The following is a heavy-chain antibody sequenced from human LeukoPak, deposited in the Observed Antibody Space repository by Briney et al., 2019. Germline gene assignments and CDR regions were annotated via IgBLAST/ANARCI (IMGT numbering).Heavy chain of an antibody. Sequence: GGSLRLSCFASGFSVTSFDMYWVRQAAGGGLEWVSAVGTNDDTYYLGSVKGRFIISRENAKNSFSLQMNNLRVEDTAVYYCTREWRGIASHYHGMDVWGQGTTVTVSS. J-gene: IGHJ6*02. CDR3: TREWRGIASHYHGMDV. CDR1: GFSVTSFD. CDR2: VGTNDDT. V-gene: IGHV3-13*01. D-gene: IGHD6-6*01.